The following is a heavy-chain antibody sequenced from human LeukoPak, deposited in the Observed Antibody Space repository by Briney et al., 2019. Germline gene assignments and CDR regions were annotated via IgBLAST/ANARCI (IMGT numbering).Heavy chain of an antibody. D-gene: IGHD3-9*01. CDR2: IGNDGQAK. CDR1: GFTFSSYG. V-gene: IGHV3-30*18. CDR3: AKGDVGYDILTGPLSGLWY. Sequence: QPGGSLRLSCAASGFTFSSYGIHWVRQAPGKGLEWVAVIGNDGQAKYYADSVKGRFTISRGNSKNTLYLQMNSLRAEDTAVYYCAKGDVGYDILTGPLSGLWYWGQGTLVTVSS. J-gene: IGHJ4*02.